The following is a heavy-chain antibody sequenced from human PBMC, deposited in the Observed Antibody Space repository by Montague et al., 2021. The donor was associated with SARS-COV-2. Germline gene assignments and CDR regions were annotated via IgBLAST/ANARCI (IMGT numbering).Heavy chain of an antibody. D-gene: IGHD2-21*02. V-gene: IGHV4-39*01. Sequence: SETLSLTCSVSGDSIGSGTFHWAWIRQSPGKGLEWIGSIFYGGKTDYNPSLESRATLSVDTSQNQFSLNLNSVTAADTAVYYCARLRVTPLSRSYCFDHWGQGTLVTVSS. CDR1: GDSIGSGTFH. J-gene: IGHJ4*02. CDR3: ARLRVTPLSRSYCFDH. CDR2: IFYGGKT.